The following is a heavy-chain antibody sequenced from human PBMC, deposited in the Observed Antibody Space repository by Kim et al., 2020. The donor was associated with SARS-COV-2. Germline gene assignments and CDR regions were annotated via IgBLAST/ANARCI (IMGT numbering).Heavy chain of an antibody. CDR2: ISSSSSYI. J-gene: IGHJ4*02. D-gene: IGHD2-15*01. CDR1: GFTFSSYS. V-gene: IGHV3-21*01. CDR3: AREGYCSGGSCYGDY. Sequence: GGSLRLSCAASGFTFSSYSMNWVRQAPGKGLEWVSSISSSSSYIYYADSVKGRFTISRDNAKNSLYLQMNSLRAEDTAVYYCAREGYCSGGSCYGDYWGQGTLGTVSS.